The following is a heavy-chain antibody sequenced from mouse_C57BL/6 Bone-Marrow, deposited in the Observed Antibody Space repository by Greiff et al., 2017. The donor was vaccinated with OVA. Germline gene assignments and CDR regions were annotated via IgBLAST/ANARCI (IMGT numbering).Heavy chain of an antibody. Sequence: VQLLESGGDLVKPGGSLKFSCAASGFTFSSYGMPWVRQTPDKRLEWVAIISPGGSYTYYTDSLKGRYTIARDNAKNTLYLQMSRLKSEDTAMYYCARQDGYYKYYYAMDYWGQGTSVTVSS. CDR3: ARQDGYYKYYYAMDY. V-gene: IGHV5-6*01. D-gene: IGHD2-3*01. J-gene: IGHJ4*01. CDR2: ISPGGSYT. CDR1: GFTFSSYG.